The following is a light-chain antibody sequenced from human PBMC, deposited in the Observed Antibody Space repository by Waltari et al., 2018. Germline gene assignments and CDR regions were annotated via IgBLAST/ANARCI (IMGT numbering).Light chain of an antibody. CDR1: NISDKR. Sequence: YVLTPPPSVSVAPGPTARINWGGNNISDKRVHWYQQQSGQAPMLVVYEDDDRPSGIPERFSGSNSGKTATLTISRVEVADEADFYCQVWDSDGDRVVFGGGTKLTVL. V-gene: IGLV3-21*02. J-gene: IGLJ2*01. CDR2: EDD. CDR3: QVWDSDGDRVV.